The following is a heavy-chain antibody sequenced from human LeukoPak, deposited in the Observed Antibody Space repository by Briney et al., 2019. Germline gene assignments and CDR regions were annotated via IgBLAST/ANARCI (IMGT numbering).Heavy chain of an antibody. V-gene: IGHV3-30*04. D-gene: IGHD3-22*01. CDR1: GFTFSSYA. Sequence: PGRSLRLSCAASGFTFSSYAMHWVRQAPGKGLEWVAVISYDGSSKYYADSVKGRFTISRDNSKNTLYLQMNSLRAEDTAVYYCARDPPGGYDSSGYYYSPPSMDVWGKGTTVTVSS. CDR3: ARDPPGGYDSSGYYYSPPSMDV. CDR2: ISYDGSSK. J-gene: IGHJ6*04.